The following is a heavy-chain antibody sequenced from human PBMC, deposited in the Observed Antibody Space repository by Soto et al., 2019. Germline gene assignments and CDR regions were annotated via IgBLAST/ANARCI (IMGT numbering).Heavy chain of an antibody. CDR3: ERDYWDTAMLSPYGTDL. D-gene: IGHD5-18*01. V-gene: IGHV3-21*01. CDR2: ISSSSSYI. Sequence: AGSLRLSCAASGFTFSSYSMNWLRQAPGKGLEGVSSISSSSSYIYYADSVNGRFTISIDNAKNSLYLQMNSLRAEDTAVYYCERDYWDTAMLSPYGTDLWGQGTKVTVSS. CDR1: GFTFSSYS. J-gene: IGHJ6*02.